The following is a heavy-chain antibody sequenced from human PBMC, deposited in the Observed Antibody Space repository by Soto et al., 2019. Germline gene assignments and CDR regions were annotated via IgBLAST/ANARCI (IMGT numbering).Heavy chain of an antibody. J-gene: IGHJ4*02. CDR3: ARGACSSTSCRDQFDY. V-gene: IGHV1-69*13. Sequence: GASVKVSCKASGGTFSSYAISWVRQAPGQGLEWMGGIIPIFGTANYAQKFQGRVTITADESTSTAYMELSSLRSEDTAVYYCARGACSSTSCRDQFDYWGQGXLVPVYS. CDR1: GGTFSSYA. CDR2: IIPIFGTA. D-gene: IGHD2-2*01.